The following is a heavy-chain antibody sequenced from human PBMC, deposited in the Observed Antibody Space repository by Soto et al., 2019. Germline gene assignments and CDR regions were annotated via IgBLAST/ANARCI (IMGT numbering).Heavy chain of an antibody. CDR2: IYYSGST. CDR3: ARVELLSQAYYFDY. D-gene: IGHD1-26*01. J-gene: IGHJ4*02. CDR1: GGSISSYY. V-gene: IGHV4-59*01. Sequence: QVQLQESGPGLVKPSETLSLTCTVSGGSISSYYWSWIRQPPGKGLEWIGYIYYSGSTNYNPSLKSRVTISVDTSKNQFSLKLSSVTAADTAVYYCARVELLSQAYYFDYWGQGTLVTVSS.